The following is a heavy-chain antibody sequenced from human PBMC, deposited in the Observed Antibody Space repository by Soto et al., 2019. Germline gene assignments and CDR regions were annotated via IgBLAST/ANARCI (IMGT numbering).Heavy chain of an antibody. CDR2: MYNTGST. V-gene: IGHV4-59*01. CDR3: ARDLWGYCGTDCYPLDV. J-gene: IGHJ6*02. Sequence: SDTLSLTCTVSGVSISGYYWSWIRQPPGKGLEWIGYMYNTGSTVYNPSFKSRVTISVDTSKNQFSLKLNSVTAADTAVYYCARDLWGYCGTDCYPLDVWGQGTTVT. D-gene: IGHD2-21*02. CDR1: GVSISGYY.